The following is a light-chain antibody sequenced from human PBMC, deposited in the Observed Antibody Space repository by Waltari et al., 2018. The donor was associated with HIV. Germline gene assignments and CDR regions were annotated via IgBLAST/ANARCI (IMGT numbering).Light chain of an antibody. Sequence: QSALTQPASVSGSPGQSITISYTGTSSDVGGNNYGSWYQQRPGKVPQLRIYDVSYRPSGVSTRFSGSKSGNTASLTISGLQAEDEGDYYCCSYTTSRPLSVVFGGGTKLTVL. V-gene: IGLV2-14*03. CDR1: SSDVGGNNY. CDR3: CSYTTSRPLSVV. J-gene: IGLJ2*01. CDR2: DVS.